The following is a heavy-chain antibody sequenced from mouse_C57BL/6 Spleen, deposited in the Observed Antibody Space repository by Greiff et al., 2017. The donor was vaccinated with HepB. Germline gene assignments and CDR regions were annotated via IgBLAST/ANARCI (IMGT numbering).Heavy chain of an antibody. CDR2: IYPGDGDT. CDR3: ARWRERLYAMDY. V-gene: IGHV1-82*01. J-gene: IGHJ4*01. Sequence: VQLQQSGPELVKPGASVKISCKASGYAFSSSWMNWVKQRPGKGLEWIGRIYPGDGDTNYNGKFKGKATLTADKSSSTAYMQLSSLTSEDPAVYFSARWRERLYAMDYWGQGTSVTVSS. CDR1: GYAFSSSW.